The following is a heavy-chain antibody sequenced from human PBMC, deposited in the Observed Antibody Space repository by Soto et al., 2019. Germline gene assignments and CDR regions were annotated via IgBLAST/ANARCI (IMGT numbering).Heavy chain of an antibody. CDR1: GGTFSSFG. Sequence: GASVKVSCKASGGTFSSFGISWVRQAPGQGLEWMGGIIPVFGRPNYAQRFRGRLTITADESTNTCYMELIDLESEDTAVYYCAREGSGYNFWGRGTQVTVSS. V-gene: IGHV1-69*13. D-gene: IGHD5-12*01. CDR2: IIPVFGRP. CDR3: AREGSGYNF. J-gene: IGHJ1*01.